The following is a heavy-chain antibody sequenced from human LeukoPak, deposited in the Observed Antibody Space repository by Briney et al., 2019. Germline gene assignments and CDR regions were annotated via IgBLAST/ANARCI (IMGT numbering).Heavy chain of an antibody. CDR3: AKDLGYSGYDSIFDY. J-gene: IGHJ4*02. CDR2: ISWNSGSI. D-gene: IGHD5-12*01. V-gene: IGHV3-9*01. CDR1: GFTFDDYA. Sequence: PGRSLRLSCAASGFTFDDYAMHWVRQAPGKGLEWVSGISWNSGSIGYADSVKGRSTISRNNAKNSLYLQMNSLRAEDTALYYCAKDLGYSGYDSIFDYWGQGTLVTVSS.